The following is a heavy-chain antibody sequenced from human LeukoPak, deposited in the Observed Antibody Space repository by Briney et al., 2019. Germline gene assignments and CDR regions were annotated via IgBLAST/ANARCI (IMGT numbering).Heavy chain of an antibody. CDR1: GYTFTSYG. V-gene: IGHV1-18*01. CDR3: ARGGDFWSGYFHFDY. Sequence: ASVKVSCKASGYTFTSYGISWVRQAAGQGLAWMGWISAYNGNTNYAQKLQGRVTMTTDTSTSTAYMELRSLRSDDTAVYYCARGGDFWSGYFHFDYWGQGTLVTASS. D-gene: IGHD3-3*01. J-gene: IGHJ4*02. CDR2: ISAYNGNT.